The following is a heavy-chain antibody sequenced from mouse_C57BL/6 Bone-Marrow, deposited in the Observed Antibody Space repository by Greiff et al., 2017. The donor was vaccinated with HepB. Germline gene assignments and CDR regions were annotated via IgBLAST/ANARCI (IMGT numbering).Heavy chain of an antibody. Sequence: EVKLEESGGDLVKPGGSLKLSCAASGFTFSSYGMSWVRQTPDKRLEWVATISSGGSYTYYPDSVKGRFTISRDNAKNTLYLQMSSLKSEDTAMYYCARHERRGFDYWGQGTTLTVSS. D-gene: IGHD2-12*01. J-gene: IGHJ2*01. V-gene: IGHV5-6*02. CDR3: ARHERRGFDY. CDR2: ISSGGSYT. CDR1: GFTFSSYG.